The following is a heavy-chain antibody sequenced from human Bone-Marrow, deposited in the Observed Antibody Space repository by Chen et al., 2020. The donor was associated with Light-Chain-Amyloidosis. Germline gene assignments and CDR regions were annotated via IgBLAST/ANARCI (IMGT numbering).Heavy chain of an antibody. D-gene: IGHD3-3*01. CDR1: GGSFSGYY. V-gene: IGHV4-34*01. CDR2: INHSGST. CDR3: ARGQPVLVTIFGVVKPPSLGFFDY. Sequence: QVQLQQWGAGLLKPSETLSLTCAVYGGSFSGYYWSWIRQPPGKGLEWIGEINHSGSTNYNPSLKSRVTISVDTSKNQFSLKLSSVTAADTAVYYCARGQPVLVTIFGVVKPPSLGFFDYWGQGTLVTVSS. J-gene: IGHJ4*02.